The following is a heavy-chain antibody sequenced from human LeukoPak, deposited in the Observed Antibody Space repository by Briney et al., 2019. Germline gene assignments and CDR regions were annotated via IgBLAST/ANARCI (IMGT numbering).Heavy chain of an antibody. CDR1: GFTFSSYS. V-gene: IGHV3-21*01. D-gene: IGHD6-13*01. Sequence: GGSLRLSCAASGFTFSSYSMNWVRQAPGKGLEWVSSISSSSSYIYYADSVKGRFSISRDNAKNSLYLQMNSLRAEDTAVYYCARIIAAVGYFDYWGQGTLVTVSS. CDR3: ARIIAAVGYFDY. CDR2: ISSSSSYI. J-gene: IGHJ4*02.